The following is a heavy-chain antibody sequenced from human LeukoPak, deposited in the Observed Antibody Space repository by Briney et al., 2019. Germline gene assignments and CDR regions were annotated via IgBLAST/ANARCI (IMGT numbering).Heavy chain of an antibody. Sequence: ASVKVSCKASGYTFTGYYMHWVRQAPGQGLEWMGWINPNSGGTNYAQEFQGRVTMTRDTSISTAYMELSRLRSDDTAVYYCARSRWLQPLDYWGQGTLVTVSS. V-gene: IGHV1-2*02. CDR3: ARSRWLQPLDY. CDR1: GYTFTGYY. CDR2: INPNSGGT. J-gene: IGHJ4*02. D-gene: IGHD5-24*01.